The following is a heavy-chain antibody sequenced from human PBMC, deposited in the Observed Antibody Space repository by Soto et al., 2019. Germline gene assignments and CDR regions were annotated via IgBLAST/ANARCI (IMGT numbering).Heavy chain of an antibody. V-gene: IGHV3-30*03. J-gene: IGHJ4*02. CDR3: ATGFQGYTYGHGGDY. CDR2: ISYDGSNK. D-gene: IGHD5-18*01. Sequence: GGSLRLSCAASGFTFSSYGMHWVRQAPGKGLEWVAVISYDGSNKYYADSVKGRFTISRDNSKNTLYLQMNSLRSEDTAVYFCATGFQGYTYGHGGDYWGQGTLVTVSS. CDR1: GFTFSSYG.